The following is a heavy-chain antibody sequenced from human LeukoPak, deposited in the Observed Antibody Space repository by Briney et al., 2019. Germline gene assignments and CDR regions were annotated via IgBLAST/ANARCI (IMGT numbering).Heavy chain of an antibody. CDR2: IIPILGIA. CDR3: ERETDFWSGHYYFDY. V-gene: IGHV1-69*04. J-gene: IGHJ4*02. CDR1: GGTFSSYT. D-gene: IGHD3-3*01. Sequence: SVKVSCKASGGTFSSYTISWVRQAPGQGLEWMGRIIPILGIANYAQKFQGRVTITADKSTSTAYMELSSLRSEDTAVYYCERETDFWSGHYYFDYWGQGNLVTVSS.